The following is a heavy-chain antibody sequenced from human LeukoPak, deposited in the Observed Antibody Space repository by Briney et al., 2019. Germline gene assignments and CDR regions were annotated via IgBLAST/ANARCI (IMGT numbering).Heavy chain of an antibody. D-gene: IGHD3-22*01. Sequence: ASVKVSCKASGYTFTGNYMHWVRQAPGQGLEWMGWINPNSGGTNYAQKFQGRVTMTRDTSIGTAYMELNRLRSDDTAVYYCARAPHFFDTSGSRYYFDYWGQGALVTVSS. CDR1: GYTFTGNY. J-gene: IGHJ4*02. V-gene: IGHV1-2*02. CDR2: INPNSGGT. CDR3: ARAPHFFDTSGSRYYFDY.